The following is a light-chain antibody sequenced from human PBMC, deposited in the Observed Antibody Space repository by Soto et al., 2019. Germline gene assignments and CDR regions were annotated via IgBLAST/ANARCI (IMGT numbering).Light chain of an antibody. CDR1: QSVLYSSNNKNY. J-gene: IGKJ1*01. CDR3: QQRSNWPWT. CDR2: WAS. Sequence: DIVVTQSPDSLPVSLGERATINCRSSQSVLYSSNNKNYLAWFQEKPGQPPKLLIYWASTRQSGVPDRFSGSGSGTDFSLTISSLEPEDFAVYYCQQRSNWPWTFGQGTKVDIK. V-gene: IGKV4-1*01.